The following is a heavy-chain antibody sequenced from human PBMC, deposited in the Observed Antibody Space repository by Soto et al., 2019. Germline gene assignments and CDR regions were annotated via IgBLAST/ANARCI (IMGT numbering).Heavy chain of an antibody. J-gene: IGHJ6*02. CDR2: INPKTAAT. V-gene: IGHV1-2*02. CDR3: ARIKWGLDYYSGMDV. CDR1: GYTFSDYF. Sequence: ASVKVSCKASGYTFSDYFIQWLRQAPGQGLEWVAWINPKTAATNYAKKFQDRVTVTSDTSFSTAYLELTRLRPDDTALYYCARIKWGLDYYSGMDVWGQGNAVTVSS. D-gene: IGHD1-26*01.